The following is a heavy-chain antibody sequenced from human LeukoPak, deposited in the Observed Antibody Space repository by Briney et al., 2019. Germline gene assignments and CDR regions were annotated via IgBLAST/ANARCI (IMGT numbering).Heavy chain of an antibody. Sequence: GVPLTLSCTASGLTFSSYWLIWVRQAPRKGREWVANINKDRSETYYVDSVKGRFTISRDNAKNSLYLQMSSVRAEDTAVYYCARSFTMTPEDFWGQGTLVTVSS. V-gene: IGHV3-7*04. CDR3: ARSFTMTPEDF. D-gene: IGHD3-22*01. CDR1: GLTFSSYW. J-gene: IGHJ4*02. CDR2: INKDRSET.